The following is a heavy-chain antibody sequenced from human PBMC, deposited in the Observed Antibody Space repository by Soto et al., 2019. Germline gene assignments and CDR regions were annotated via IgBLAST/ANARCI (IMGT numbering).Heavy chain of an antibody. CDR2: FIPLFGTT. J-gene: IGHJ5*02. D-gene: IGHD1-26*01. CDR1: GGTFSDYG. V-gene: IGHV1-69*01. Sequence: QVQLVQSGAELKKPGSSVKVSRKASGGTFSDYGISWVRQAPGQGLGWMGGFIPLFGTTNYAQKVKGRVTITAEESTSTGYMEVSSMRLEDTAVYYCARARGSSSYNWFDPWGQGTLVTVSS. CDR3: ARARGSSSYNWFDP.